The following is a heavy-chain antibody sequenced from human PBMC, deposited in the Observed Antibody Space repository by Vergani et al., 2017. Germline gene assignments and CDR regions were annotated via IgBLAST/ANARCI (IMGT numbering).Heavy chain of an antibody. Sequence: QVQLQESGPGLVKPSETLSLTCTVSGGSISSYYWSWIRQPPGKGLEWIGYIYYSGSTYYNPSLKSRVTISVDTSKNQFSLKLSSVTAADTAVYYCARVITYNWFDPWGQGTLVTVSS. J-gene: IGHJ5*02. CDR1: GGSISSYY. V-gene: IGHV4-59*12. CDR3: ARVITYNWFDP. D-gene: IGHD3-10*01. CDR2: IYYSGST.